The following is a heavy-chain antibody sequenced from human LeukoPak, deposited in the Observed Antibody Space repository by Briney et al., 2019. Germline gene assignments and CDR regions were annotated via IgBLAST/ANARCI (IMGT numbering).Heavy chain of an antibody. CDR2: MNFDGGYT. D-gene: IGHD3-9*01. Sequence: ASVKVSCKASGYTFTGYYMHWVRQAPGQGLEWMGWMNFDGGYTGYAQKFQDRVIMTRDASITTAYMELRSLRSEDTALYFCARGLRDSLTGNDVLDMWGLGTMVIVSS. CDR3: ARGLRDSLTGNDVLDM. CDR1: GYTFTGYY. V-gene: IGHV1-2*02. J-gene: IGHJ3*02.